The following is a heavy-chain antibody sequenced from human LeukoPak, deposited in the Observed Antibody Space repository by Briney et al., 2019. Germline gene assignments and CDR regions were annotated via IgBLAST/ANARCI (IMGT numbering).Heavy chain of an antibody. V-gene: IGHV3-9*01. CDR2: ISWNSGSI. CDR3: AKAGAYYDILTDYYYYYGMDV. J-gene: IGHJ6*04. CDR1: GFTFDDYA. Sequence: GGSLRLSCEASGFTFDDYAMHWVRQAPGKGLEWVSGISWNSGSIGYADSVKGRFTISRDNAKNSLYLQMNSLRAEDTALYYCAKAGAYYDILTDYYYYYGMDVWGKGTTVTVSS. D-gene: IGHD3-9*01.